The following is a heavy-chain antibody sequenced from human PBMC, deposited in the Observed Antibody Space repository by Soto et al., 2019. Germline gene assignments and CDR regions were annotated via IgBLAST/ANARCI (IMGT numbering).Heavy chain of an antibody. D-gene: IGHD3-16*01. CDR1: GFTFSTYW. CDR2: INPDGSVG. V-gene: IGHV3-7*03. Sequence: EVQLLGSGGGLVQPGGSLRLSCVASGFTFSTYWMNWVRQAPGMGLGWVANINPDGSVGTYVDSVKGRFTTSRDNAKNSLYLQMTSLRADDTAVYFCAGWGGHDYNYWGQGILVTVSS. J-gene: IGHJ4*02. CDR3: AGWGGHDYNY.